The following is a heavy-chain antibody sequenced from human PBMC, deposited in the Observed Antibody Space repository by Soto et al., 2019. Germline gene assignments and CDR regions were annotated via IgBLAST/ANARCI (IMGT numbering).Heavy chain of an antibody. J-gene: IGHJ4*02. Sequence: EVQLLQSEGGLVQPGGSLRLSCAASGFTLSNYGMNWVRQAPGKGLEWVSGIGGSDSSTYYADSVKGRFTISRDNSKNTLYLQMNTLRAEDTAVYYCAKDKYDDWGQGTLGTVSS. CDR3: AKDKYDD. V-gene: IGHV3-23*01. CDR2: IGGSDSST. CDR1: GFTLSNYG. D-gene: IGHD3-22*01.